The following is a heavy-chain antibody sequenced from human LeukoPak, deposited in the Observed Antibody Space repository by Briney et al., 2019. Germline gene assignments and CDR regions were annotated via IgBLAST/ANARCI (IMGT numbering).Heavy chain of an antibody. CDR2: ITSGGGST. D-gene: IGHD5-24*01. CDR3: ARDDFGYNCDY. CDR1: GFTFSSYA. V-gene: IGHV3-23*01. Sequence: GGSLRLSCAASGFTFSSYAMSWVRQAPGKGLEWVSTITSGGGSTYYADSVKGRFTISRDNAKNSLYLQMSSLRAEDTAVYYCARDDFGYNCDYWGQGTLVTVSS. J-gene: IGHJ4*02.